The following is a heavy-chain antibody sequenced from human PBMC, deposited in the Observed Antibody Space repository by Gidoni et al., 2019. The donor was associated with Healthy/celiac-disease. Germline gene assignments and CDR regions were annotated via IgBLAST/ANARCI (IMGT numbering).Heavy chain of an antibody. D-gene: IGHD3-3*01. CDR1: GFTFSDYY. CDR3: ARDVGPYDFWSGAISLGMDV. CDR2: ISSSGSTI. J-gene: IGHJ6*02. V-gene: IGHV3-11*01. Sequence: QVQLVESGGGLVKPGGSLRLSCAASGFTFSDYYMSWIRQAPGKGLEWVSYISSSGSTIYYADSVKGRFTISRDNAKNSLYLQMNSLRAEDTAVYYCARDVGPYDFWSGAISLGMDVWGQGTTVTVSS.